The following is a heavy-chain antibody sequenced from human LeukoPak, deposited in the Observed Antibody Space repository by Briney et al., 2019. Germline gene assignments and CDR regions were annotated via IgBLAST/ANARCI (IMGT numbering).Heavy chain of an antibody. J-gene: IGHJ4*02. CDR2: IYSGGST. D-gene: IGHD3-22*01. Sequence: LPGGSLRLSCAASGFTVSSNYMSWVRQAPGKGLEWVSVIYSGGSTYYADSVKGRFTISRDNSKNTLYLQMNSLRAEDTAVYYCVRDDDRPDNGLDYWGQGTLVTVSS. V-gene: IGHV3-53*01. CDR1: GFTVSSNY. CDR3: VRDDDRPDNGLDY.